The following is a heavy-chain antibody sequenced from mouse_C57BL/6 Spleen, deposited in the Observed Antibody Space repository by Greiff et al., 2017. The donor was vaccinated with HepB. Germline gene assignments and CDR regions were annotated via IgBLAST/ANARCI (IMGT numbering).Heavy chain of an antibody. J-gene: IGHJ2*01. V-gene: IGHV10-1*01. CDR2: IRSKSNNYAT. Sequence: EVKLMESGGGLVQPKGSLKLSCAASGFSFNTYAMNWVRQAPGKGLEWVARIRSKSNNYATYYADSVKDRFTISRDDSESMRYLQMNNLKTEDTAMYYCVRRDSFDYWGQGTTLTVSS. CDR3: VRRDSFDY. CDR1: GFSFNTYA.